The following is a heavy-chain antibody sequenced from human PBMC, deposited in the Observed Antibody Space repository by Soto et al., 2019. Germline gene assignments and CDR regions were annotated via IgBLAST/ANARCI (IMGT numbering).Heavy chain of an antibody. Sequence: SVKVSCKAPGGTFSSYAISWVRQAPGQGLEWMGGIIPIFGTANYAQKFQGRVTITADESTSTAYMELSSLRSEDTAVYYCARVGGYSYGFPFDYWGQGTLVTVSS. V-gene: IGHV1-69*13. CDR1: GGTFSSYA. D-gene: IGHD5-18*01. J-gene: IGHJ4*02. CDR3: ARVGGYSYGFPFDY. CDR2: IIPIFGTA.